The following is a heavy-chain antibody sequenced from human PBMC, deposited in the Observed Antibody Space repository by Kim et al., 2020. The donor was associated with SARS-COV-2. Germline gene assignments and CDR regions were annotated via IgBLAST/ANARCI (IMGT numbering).Heavy chain of an antibody. J-gene: IGHJ3*02. Sequence: GGSLRLSCAASGFTFSSYAMSWVRQAPGKGLEWVSAISGSGGSTYYADSVKGRFTISRDNSKNTLYLQMNSLRAEDTAVYYCAKDQGSDTAMVEYAFDIWGQGTMVTVSS. V-gene: IGHV3-23*01. CDR1: GFTFSSYA. CDR3: AKDQGSDTAMVEYAFDI. CDR2: ISGSGGST. D-gene: IGHD5-18*01.